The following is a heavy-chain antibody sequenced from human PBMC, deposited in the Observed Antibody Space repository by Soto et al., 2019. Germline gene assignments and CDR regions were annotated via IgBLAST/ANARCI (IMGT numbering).Heavy chain of an antibody. J-gene: IGHJ6*02. CDR2: IYYSGST. CDR3: ARLNAETTYYYYGMDV. Sequence: SETLSLTCTVSGASTSSSSYYWGWIRQPPGKGLEWIGSIYYSGSTYYNPSLKSRVTISVDTSKNQFSLKLSSVTAADTALYYGARLNAETTYYYYGMDVGGQGTTVP. CDR1: GASTSSSSYY. D-gene: IGHD1-7*01. V-gene: IGHV4-39*01.